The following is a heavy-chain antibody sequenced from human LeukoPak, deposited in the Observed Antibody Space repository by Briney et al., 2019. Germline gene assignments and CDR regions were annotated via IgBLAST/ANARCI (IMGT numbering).Heavy chain of an antibody. CDR3: TRCYSSSSTYFDY. CDR2: IRSKAYGGTT. J-gene: IGHJ4*02. CDR1: GFTFGDYA. D-gene: IGHD6-6*01. Sequence: PGGSLRLSCTASGFTFGDYAMSWVRQAPGKGLEWVGFIRSKAYGGTTEYAASVKGRFTISRDDSKSIAYLQMNSLKTEDTAVYYCTRCYSSSSTYFDYWGQGTLVTVSS. V-gene: IGHV3-49*04.